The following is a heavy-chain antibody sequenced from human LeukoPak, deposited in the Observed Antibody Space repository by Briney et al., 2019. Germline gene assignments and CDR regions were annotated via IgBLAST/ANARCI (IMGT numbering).Heavy chain of an antibody. V-gene: IGHV3-23*01. CDR3: AKDGIQLWYALDY. D-gene: IGHD5-18*01. CDR1: GFTFSSYA. CDR2: ISGSGGST. Sequence: GGSLRLSCAASGFTFSSYAMSWVRQAPGKGLEWVSAISGSGGSTYYADSVKGRFTISRDNSKSTLYLQMNSLRAEDTAVYYCAKDGIQLWYALDYWGQGTLVTVSS. J-gene: IGHJ4*02.